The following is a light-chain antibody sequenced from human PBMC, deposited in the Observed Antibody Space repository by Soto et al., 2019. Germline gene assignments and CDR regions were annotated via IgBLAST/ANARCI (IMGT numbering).Light chain of an antibody. V-gene: IGKV3-20*01. CDR3: QQFIDSTQVWT. J-gene: IGKJ1*01. Sequence: ELVLSQSPGTLSLSPGERATLSCRASQTVSRNYLAWYQQKPGQAPRLLIYDTSTRATGVPDRFSGSGSGTDFTLTISRLEPEDFAVFFCQQFIDSTQVWTFGQGTSVEIK. CDR2: DTS. CDR1: QTVSRNY.